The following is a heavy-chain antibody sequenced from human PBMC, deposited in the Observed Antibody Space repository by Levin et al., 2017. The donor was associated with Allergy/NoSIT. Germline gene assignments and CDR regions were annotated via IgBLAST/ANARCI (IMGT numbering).Heavy chain of an antibody. Sequence: GGSLRLSCAASGFTFSDYSMDWVRQAPGKGLEWVSSISSRSTYIYYADSVKGRFTISRDNAKNSLFLQMNSLRADDTAVYYCARESTFSGAFDYWGRGTLVTVSS. CDR2: ISSRSTYI. J-gene: IGHJ4*02. D-gene: IGHD3-10*01. CDR1: GFTFSDYS. V-gene: IGHV3-21*01. CDR3: ARESTFSGAFDY.